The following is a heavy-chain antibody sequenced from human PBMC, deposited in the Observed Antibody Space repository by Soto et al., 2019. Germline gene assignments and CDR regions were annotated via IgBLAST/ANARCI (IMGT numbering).Heavy chain of an antibody. CDR3: AKDLYSSGWYNYFDP. J-gene: IGHJ5*02. CDR2: ISQDGGAK. Sequence: QVQLVESGGGVVQPGRSLRLSCAASGFPFSTTGMHWVRQAPGKGLEWVAMISQDGGAKYYADSVKGRFTISRDDSKNTLYLQMNSLRPEDTAVYYCAKDLYSSGWYNYFDPWGQGTLVTGSS. CDR1: GFPFSTTG. V-gene: IGHV3-30*18. D-gene: IGHD6-19*01.